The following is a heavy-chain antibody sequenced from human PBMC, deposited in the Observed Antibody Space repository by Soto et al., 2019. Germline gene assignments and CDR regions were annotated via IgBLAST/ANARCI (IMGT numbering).Heavy chain of an antibody. V-gene: IGHV4-59*01. CDR2: IYYSGST. CDR1: GGSIGSYY. J-gene: IGHJ6*03. Sequence: SETLSLTCTVSGGSIGSYYWSWIRQPPGKGLEWIGYIYYSGSTNYNPSLKSRVTISVDTSKNQFSLKLSSVTAADTAVYYCARGDSSGDYYYYYYMDVWGKGTTVTVSS. D-gene: IGHD6-6*01. CDR3: ARGDSSGDYYYYYYMDV.